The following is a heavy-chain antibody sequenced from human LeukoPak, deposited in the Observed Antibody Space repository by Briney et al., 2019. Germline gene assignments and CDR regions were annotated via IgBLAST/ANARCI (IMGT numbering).Heavy chain of an antibody. V-gene: IGHV4-38-2*02. D-gene: IGHD3-10*01. CDR1: GYSITRGYY. J-gene: IGHJ6*03. CDR2: IYHSGST. Sequence: SETLSLTCTVSGYSITRGYYWGWIRQPPGKGLEWIGSIYHSGSTYYNRSLKSRVVISVDTFKNQFSLKLNSVTAADTAVYYCARSGPYYYHYMDVWGKGTTVTVSS. CDR3: ARSGPYYYHYMDV.